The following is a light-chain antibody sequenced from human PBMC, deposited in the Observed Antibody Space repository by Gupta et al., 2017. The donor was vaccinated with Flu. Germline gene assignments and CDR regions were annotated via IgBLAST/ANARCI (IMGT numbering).Light chain of an antibody. Sequence: EIVLTQSLGTLSLSPGERATLSCRASQSVGSDSLAWYQQKPGQAPRLLIQGATSRVSGIPDRFSGSGSGTDFSLTISRLEPEDFAVYYCQQYGSSPPYTFGQGTKVEI. V-gene: IGKV3-20*01. CDR1: QSVGSDS. CDR2: GAT. J-gene: IGKJ2*01. CDR3: QQYGSSPPYT.